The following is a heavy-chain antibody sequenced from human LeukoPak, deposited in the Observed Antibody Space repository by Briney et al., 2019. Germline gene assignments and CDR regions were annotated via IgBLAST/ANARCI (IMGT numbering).Heavy chain of an antibody. CDR3: ARDLYSSGWPAFDL. J-gene: IGHJ2*01. CDR2: ISSSSSYV. D-gene: IGHD6-19*01. V-gene: IGHV3-21*04. CDR1: GFTFSSYS. Sequence: GGSLRLSCAASGFTFSSYSMNWVRQAPGKGLEWVSSISSSSSYVFYADSVKGRFTISRDNAKNSLYLQMNSLRVEDTAAYYCARDLYSSGWPAFDLWGRGTLVTVSS.